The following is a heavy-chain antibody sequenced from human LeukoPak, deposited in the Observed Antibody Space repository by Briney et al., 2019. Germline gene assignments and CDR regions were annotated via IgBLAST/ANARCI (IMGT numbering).Heavy chain of an antibody. V-gene: IGHV3-48*01. D-gene: IGHD6-19*01. CDR1: GFIFGGYT. Sequence: GGSLRLSCAGSGFIFGGYTMNWVRQVPGKGLEWLSYISPSGENRLYADSVKGRFSISRDNAENSVYLQMDSLRAEDTAVYYCASRRSGWPNDAFDIWGQGTMVTVTS. CDR3: ASRRSGWPNDAFDI. J-gene: IGHJ3*02. CDR2: ISPSGENR.